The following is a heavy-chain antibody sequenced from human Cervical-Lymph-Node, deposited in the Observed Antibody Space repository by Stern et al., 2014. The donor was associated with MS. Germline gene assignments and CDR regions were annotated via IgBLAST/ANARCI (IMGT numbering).Heavy chain of an antibody. J-gene: IGHJ6*02. Sequence: VQLVESGVEVKKPGASVRVSCKTSGYTLTSYGVSWVRQAPGQGLEWMGWINPSTGNKNYDENVKGRFTLTRDKSTNTVYLEIRILRSDDTAVDYCASPRRGSPLYYAMEVWGQGTTVTVSS. CDR1: GYTLTSYG. D-gene: IGHD6-6*01. V-gene: IGHV1-18*01. CDR2: INPSTGNK. CDR3: ASPRRGSPLYYAMEV.